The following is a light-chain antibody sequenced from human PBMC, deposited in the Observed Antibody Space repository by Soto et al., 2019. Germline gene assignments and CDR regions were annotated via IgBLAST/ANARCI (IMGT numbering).Light chain of an antibody. CDR3: QQYGSSPWT. Sequence: EKVLTQYPAPLSLSPGERSALSCVASQSVSSSYLAWYQQKPGLAPRLLIYDASRRATGIPDRFSGSGSGTDFTLTISRLEPEDFAVYYCQQYGSSPWTFGQGTKVDIK. CDR1: QSVSSSY. V-gene: IGKV3D-20*01. CDR2: DAS. J-gene: IGKJ1*01.